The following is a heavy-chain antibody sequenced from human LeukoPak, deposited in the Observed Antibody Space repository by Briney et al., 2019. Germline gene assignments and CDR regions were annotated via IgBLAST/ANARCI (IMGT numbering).Heavy chain of an antibody. CDR1: GGSISSYY. V-gene: IGHV4-59*01. CDR2: IYYSGST. D-gene: IGHD3-16*02. Sequence: SETLSLTCTVSGGSISSYYWSWIRQPPGKGLEWIGYIYYSGSTNYNPSLKSRVTISVDTSKNQFSLKLSSVTAADTAVYYCARGSEGLRLGELSFLFDYCGQGTLVTVSS. CDR3: ARGSEGLRLGELSFLFDY. J-gene: IGHJ4*02.